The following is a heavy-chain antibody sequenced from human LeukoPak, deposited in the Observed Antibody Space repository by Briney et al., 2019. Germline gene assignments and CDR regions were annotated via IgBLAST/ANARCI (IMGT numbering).Heavy chain of an antibody. CDR1: GFTFYDYA. CDR3: AKGSGGSVRLPLDC. D-gene: IGHD3-16*01. Sequence: GRSLRLSCAASGFTFYDYAMHWVRQAPGKGLEGVSGISWNSANIGYVDSVKGRFTISRDSAKNSLYLQMNSLRAEDMALYYCAKGSGGSVRLPLDCWGQGTLVTVSS. V-gene: IGHV3-9*03. CDR2: ISWNSANI. J-gene: IGHJ4*02.